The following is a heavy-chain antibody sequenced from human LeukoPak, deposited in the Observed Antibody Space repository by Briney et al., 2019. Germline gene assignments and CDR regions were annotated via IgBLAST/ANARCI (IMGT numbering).Heavy chain of an antibody. J-gene: IGHJ4*02. D-gene: IGHD5-24*01. CDR3: AKGGDGYDWGFDY. CDR1: RFTFSSYA. CDR2: IRGGST. Sequence: GGSLRLSCAASRFTFSSYAMTWVRQAPGKGLEWVSGIRGGSTYYAESVKGRFTIFRDNSRNTLDLQMNSLRAEDTAVYYCAKGGDGYDWGFDYWGQGTLVTVSS. V-gene: IGHV3-23*01.